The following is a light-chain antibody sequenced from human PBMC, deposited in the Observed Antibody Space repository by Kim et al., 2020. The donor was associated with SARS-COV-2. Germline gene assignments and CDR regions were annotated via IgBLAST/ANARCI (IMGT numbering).Light chain of an antibody. Sequence: DIQMTQSPSSLSASVGDRVTITCRASQTVNNYINWYQQKPGKAPSLLIYAASTLQSGVPSRFSGGGSGTEFTLTISNLQPEEFATYFCQQSSARPTFGQGTKVDIK. CDR3: QQSSARPT. CDR2: AAS. J-gene: IGKJ1*01. V-gene: IGKV1-39*01. CDR1: QTVNNY.